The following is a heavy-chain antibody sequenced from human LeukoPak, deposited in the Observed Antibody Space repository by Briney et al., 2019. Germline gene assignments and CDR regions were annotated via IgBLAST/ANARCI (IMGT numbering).Heavy chain of an antibody. CDR1: GYTFTSYA. Sequence: ASVKVSCKASGYTFTSYAISWVRQAPGQGLEWMGWISAYNGNTNYAQKLQGRVTMTTDTSTSTAYMELRSLRSDDTAVYYCAREYYYDSSGYYFDYWGQGTLVTVSS. V-gene: IGHV1-18*01. J-gene: IGHJ4*02. CDR2: ISAYNGNT. D-gene: IGHD3-22*01. CDR3: AREYYYDSSGYYFDY.